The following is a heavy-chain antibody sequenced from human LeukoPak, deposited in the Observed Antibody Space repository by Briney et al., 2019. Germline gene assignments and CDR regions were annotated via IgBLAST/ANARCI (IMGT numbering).Heavy chain of an antibody. CDR3: ARDRREAAFDY. D-gene: IGHD6-13*01. J-gene: IGHJ4*02. V-gene: IGHV3-21*01. CDR2: ISSSSSYI. CDR1: GFTFSSYS. Sequence: PGGSLRLSCAASGFTFSSYSMNWVRQAPGKGLEWVSSISSSSSYIYYADSAKGRFTISRDNAKNSLYLQMNSLRAEDTAVYYCARDRREAAFDYWGQGTLVTVSS.